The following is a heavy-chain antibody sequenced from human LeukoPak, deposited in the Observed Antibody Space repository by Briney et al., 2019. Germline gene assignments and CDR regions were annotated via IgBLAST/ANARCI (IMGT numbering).Heavy chain of an antibody. CDR2: ISHSGRTM. J-gene: IGHJ6*03. CDR1: GFTFSDYY. D-gene: IGHD2-8*01. V-gene: IGHV3-11*01. Sequence: GGSLRLSCAASGFTFSDYYMSWIRQAPGKGLEGVSYISHSGRTMYYADSVKGRFTISRDNAKNSLYLQMNSLRAGDTAVYYCARDSIVRGNIGNDMDVWGKGTTVTVSS. CDR3: ARDSIVRGNIGNDMDV.